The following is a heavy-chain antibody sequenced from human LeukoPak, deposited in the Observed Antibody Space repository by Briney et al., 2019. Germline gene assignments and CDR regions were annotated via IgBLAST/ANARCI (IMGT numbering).Heavy chain of an antibody. CDR2: IIPVFGTA. D-gene: IGHD6-13*01. J-gene: IGHJ6*03. Sequence: ASVNVSCKASGGTFSSYAISWVRQAPGQGLEWMGGIIPVFGTANYAQKFQGRVTITADESTSTAYMELSSLRSEDTAVYYCARAYGKGLIAAAGTNYYYYMDVWGKGTTVTVSS. CDR1: GGTFSSYA. CDR3: ARAYGKGLIAAAGTNYYYYMDV. V-gene: IGHV1-69*13.